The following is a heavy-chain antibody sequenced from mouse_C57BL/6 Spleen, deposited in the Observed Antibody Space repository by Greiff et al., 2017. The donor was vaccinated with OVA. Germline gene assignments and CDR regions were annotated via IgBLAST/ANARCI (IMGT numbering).Heavy chain of an antibody. CDR3: TGLSYSNYPYAMDY. J-gene: IGHJ4*01. CDR2: IRLKSDNYAT. D-gene: IGHD2-5*01. V-gene: IGHV6-3*01. CDR1: GFTFSNYW. Sequence: EVKVVESGGGLVQPGGSMKLSCVASGFTFSNYWMNWVRQSPEKGLEWVAQIRLKSDNYATHYAESVKGRFTISRDDSKSSVYLQMNNLRAEDTGIYYCTGLSYSNYPYAMDYWGQGTSVTVSS.